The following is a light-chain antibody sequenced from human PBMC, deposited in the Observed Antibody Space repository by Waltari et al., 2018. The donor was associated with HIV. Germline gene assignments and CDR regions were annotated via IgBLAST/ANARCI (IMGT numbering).Light chain of an antibody. V-gene: IGKV1-27*01. Sequence: DIQMTQSPSSLSASVGDRVTITCRASQGISNYLAWYQQKPGKVPKLLIYAASTLQSGVPSRFSGSGSGTDFTLTISSLQPEDVATYYCQKYNSAPRSFTFCPGTKVDIK. J-gene: IGKJ3*01. CDR1: QGISNY. CDR3: QKYNSAPRSFT. CDR2: AAS.